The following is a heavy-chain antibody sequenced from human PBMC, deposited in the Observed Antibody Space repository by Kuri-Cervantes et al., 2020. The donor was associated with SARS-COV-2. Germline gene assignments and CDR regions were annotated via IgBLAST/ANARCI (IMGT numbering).Heavy chain of an antibody. CDR3: ASGTLVPYYYDALDV. CDR2: INQDGSEK. D-gene: IGHD3-3*01. J-gene: IGHJ6*02. CDR1: GSTFSIFW. V-gene: IGHV3-7*02. Sequence: GGSLRLSCATSGSTFSIFWMTWVRQAPGKGLEWVANINQDGSEKSYVDSVKGRFTISRDNAKNSLYLQMNSLRAEDTAVYYCASGTLVPYYYDALDVWGQGTTVTVSS.